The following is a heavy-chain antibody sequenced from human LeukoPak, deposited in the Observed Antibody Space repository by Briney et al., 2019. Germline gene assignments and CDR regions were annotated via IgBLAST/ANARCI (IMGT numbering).Heavy chain of an antibody. CDR3: ASSRGVTIDY. CDR1: GGSISSGGYY. CDR2: IYYSGST. J-gene: IGHJ4*02. V-gene: IGHV4-31*03. D-gene: IGHD3-10*01. Sequence: SETLSLTCTVSGGSISSGGYYWSWIRQHPGEGLEWIGYIYYSGSTYYNPSLKSRVTISVDTSKNQFSLKLSSVTAADTAVYYCASSRGVTIDYWGQGTLVTVSS.